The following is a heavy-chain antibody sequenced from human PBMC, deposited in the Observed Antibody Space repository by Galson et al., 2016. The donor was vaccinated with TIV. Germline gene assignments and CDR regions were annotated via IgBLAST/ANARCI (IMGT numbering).Heavy chain of an antibody. V-gene: IGHV3-66*02. D-gene: IGHD2-21*01. CDR3: ARARRHCGENCDLSYYFGMDV. J-gene: IGHJ6*02. Sequence: SLRLSCAASGFSVSDNYINWVRQAPGKGLEWVSIFSNSDYTNYSDSVKGRFTISRDNSKNTVYLHMSRRRAEDTAVYYCARARRHCGENCDLSYYFGMDVWGQGTTVTVSS. CDR2: FSNSDYT. CDR1: GFSVSDNY.